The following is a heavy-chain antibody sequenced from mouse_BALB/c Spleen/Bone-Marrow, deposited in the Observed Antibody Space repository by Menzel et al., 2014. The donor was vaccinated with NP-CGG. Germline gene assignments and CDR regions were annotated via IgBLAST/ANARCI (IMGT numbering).Heavy chain of an antibody. J-gene: IGHJ2*01. CDR3: AREGWLLRFDC. V-gene: IGHV1-14*01. CDR2: INPYNDGI. CDR1: GYTFTGYV. Sequence: VQLQQSGPELVKPGASVKTSCKASGYTFTGYVMHWVKQKPGQGLEWIGNINPYNDGIKYNEKFKGKATLTSDISSTTAYMVLSGLTSEDSAVYFCAREGWLLRFDCWGQGTILTVSS. D-gene: IGHD2-3*01.